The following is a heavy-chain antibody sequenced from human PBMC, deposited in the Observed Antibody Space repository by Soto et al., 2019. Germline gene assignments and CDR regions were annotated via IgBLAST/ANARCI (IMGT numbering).Heavy chain of an antibody. J-gene: IGHJ3*02. CDR2: IYRGRAT. V-gene: IGHV3-53*01. CDR1: GFSVSNTY. CDR3: ARDRSDSSRADSFDI. D-gene: IGHD6-25*01. Sequence: GGSLRLSCAVSGFSVSNTYMSWVRQAPGKGLEWISVIYRGRATYYADSVKGRFTISRDDSRNTVYLQINSLTTEDTAVYFCARDRSDSSRADSFDIWGQGTMVTVSS.